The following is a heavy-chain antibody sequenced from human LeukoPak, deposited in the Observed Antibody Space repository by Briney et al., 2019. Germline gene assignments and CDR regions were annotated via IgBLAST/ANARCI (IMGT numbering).Heavy chain of an antibody. Sequence: SETLSLTCAVYGGSFSGYYWSWIRQPPGKGLEWIGEINHSGSTNYSASLKSRVTISVDTSTNQFSLKLSSVTSADTAVYYCARQRGDIVVVPAATLYYSSYYMDVWGKGTTVTVSS. CDR1: GGSFSGYY. CDR3: ARQRGDIVVVPAATLYYSSYYMDV. J-gene: IGHJ6*03. CDR2: INHSGST. D-gene: IGHD2-2*01. V-gene: IGHV4-34*01.